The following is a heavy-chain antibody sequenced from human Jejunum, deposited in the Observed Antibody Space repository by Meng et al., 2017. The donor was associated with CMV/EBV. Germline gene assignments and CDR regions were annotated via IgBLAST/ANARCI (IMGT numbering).Heavy chain of an antibody. V-gene: IGHV4-59*01. CDR3: ARDHSNYKDYYYYGMDV. J-gene: IGHJ6*02. CDR1: SISSYY. Sequence: SISSYYWNWIRQPPGKGLEWIGYIYYSGSTNYNPSLKSRVTISVDTSKNQFSLKLSSVTAADTAVYYCARDHSNYKDYYYYGMDVWGQGTTVTVSS. CDR2: IYYSGST. D-gene: IGHD4-11*01.